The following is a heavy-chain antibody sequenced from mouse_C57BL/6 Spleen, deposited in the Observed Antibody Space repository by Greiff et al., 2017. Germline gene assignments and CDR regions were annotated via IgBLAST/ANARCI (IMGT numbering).Heavy chain of an antibody. Sequence: QVQLQQPGAELVKPGASVKLSCTASGYTFTSYWMHWVKQRPGQGLELIGMIHPNSGSTNYNEKFQSKATLTVDKSSNTAYMQLSSLTSEDSAVYYCAREGIYDGYYWFAYWGQGTLVTVSA. D-gene: IGHD2-3*01. CDR1: GYTFTSYW. J-gene: IGHJ3*01. V-gene: IGHV1-64*01. CDR3: AREGIYDGYYWFAY. CDR2: IHPNSGST.